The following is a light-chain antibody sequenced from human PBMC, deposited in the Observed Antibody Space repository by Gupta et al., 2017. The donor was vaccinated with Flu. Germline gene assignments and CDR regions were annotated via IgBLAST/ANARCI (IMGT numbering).Light chain of an antibody. CDR3: QQYDNLPIT. V-gene: IGKV1-33*01. CDR1: QDISNS. J-gene: IGKJ5*01. CDR2: VAS. Sequence: DIQMTQSPSSRSASVGHRVTITCQASQDISNSLNWYQQKPGKAPKLLIYVASNLETGVPSRFSGSGSGTNFTFTISSLQPEDIATYYCQQYDNLPITFGQGARLEI.